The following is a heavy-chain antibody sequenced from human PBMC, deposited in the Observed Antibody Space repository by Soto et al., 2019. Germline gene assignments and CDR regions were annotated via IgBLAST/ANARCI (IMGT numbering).Heavy chain of an antibody. CDR1: GFTFSSYG. CDR2: ISYDGSNK. CDR3: AKDYWFREVEMATLPGLT. V-gene: IGHV3-30*18. J-gene: IGHJ5*02. Sequence: GSLRLSCAASGFTFSSYGMHWVRQAPGKGLEWVAIISYDGSNKYYADSVKGRFTISRDNSKNTLYLHMNSLRAEDTAVYYCAKDYWFREVEMATLPGLTWGQGTLVTVSS. D-gene: IGHD2-8*02.